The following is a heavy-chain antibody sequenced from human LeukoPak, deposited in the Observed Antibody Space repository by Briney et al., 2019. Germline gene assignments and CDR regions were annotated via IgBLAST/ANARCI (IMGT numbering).Heavy chain of an antibody. CDR1: GFTFSSYG. Sequence: GGSLRLSCAASGFTFSSYGMSWVRQAPGKGLEWVSSISAGGGSTYYADSVKGWFTISRDNSKSTLYLQMNSLRAEDTAVYHCAKVATRGTGDYMDVWGKGTTVTVSS. CDR3: AKVATRGTGDYMDV. D-gene: IGHD2-8*02. CDR2: ISAGGGST. V-gene: IGHV3-23*01. J-gene: IGHJ6*03.